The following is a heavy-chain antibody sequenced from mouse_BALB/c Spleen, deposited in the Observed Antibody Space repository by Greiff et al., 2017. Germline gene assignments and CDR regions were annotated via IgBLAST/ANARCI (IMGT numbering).Heavy chain of an antibody. CDR2: INPYNDGT. CDR3: ARRGHDYDEGAAMDD. J-gene: IGHJ4*01. D-gene: IGHD2-4*01. V-gene: IGHV1-14*01. Sequence: VQLQQSGPELVKPGASVKMSCTASGYTFTSYVMHWVQQKPGQGLEWIGYINPYNDGTKYNEKFKGKGTLTSDKSSSTAYMELSSLTSEDSAVYYCARRGHDYDEGAAMDDWGQGTSVTVSS. CDR1: GYTFTSYV.